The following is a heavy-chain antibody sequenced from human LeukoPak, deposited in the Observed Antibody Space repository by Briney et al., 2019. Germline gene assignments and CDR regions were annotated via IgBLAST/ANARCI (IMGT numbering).Heavy chain of an antibody. Sequence: GGSLRLSCAASGFPFSSYNMNWVRQAPGKGLEWVSSIGYSSYIYYADSVKGRFTISRDNAKSSLYLQLNSLRAEDTAVYYCARGATVITPPLDYWGQGTLVTVSS. CDR3: ARGATVITPPLDY. J-gene: IGHJ4*02. CDR2: IGYSSYI. V-gene: IGHV3-21*01. D-gene: IGHD4-23*01. CDR1: GFPFSSYN.